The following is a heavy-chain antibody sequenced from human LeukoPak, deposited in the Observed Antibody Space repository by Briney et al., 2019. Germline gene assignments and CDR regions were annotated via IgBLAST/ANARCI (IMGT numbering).Heavy chain of an antibody. CDR2: VYSSGSV. J-gene: IGHJ4*02. CDR1: GGSIAIHY. D-gene: IGHD1-1*01. Sequence: SETLSLTCAVSGGSIAIHYWAWIRQSPGRGLEWLGSVYSSGSVYYNPSLKSRVTILVNTSKNQFALKLRSVTAADTTVVYCARGLRQHDFFDYWGRGTLATVSS. V-gene: IGHV4-39*06. CDR3: ARGLRQHDFFDY.